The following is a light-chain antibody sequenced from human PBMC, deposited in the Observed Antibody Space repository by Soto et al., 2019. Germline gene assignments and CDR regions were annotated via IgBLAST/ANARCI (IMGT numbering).Light chain of an antibody. Sequence: IQLTQSPSSLSASVGYRVTITCRASQGMSSYLAWYQQKPGKAPKLLIYGASTLEGGVPFRFSGSGSGTDFTLIISSVQPEDFATYYCQQLNTYPITFGQGTRLEIK. CDR3: QQLNTYPIT. CDR2: GAS. J-gene: IGKJ5*01. V-gene: IGKV1-9*01. CDR1: QGMSSY.